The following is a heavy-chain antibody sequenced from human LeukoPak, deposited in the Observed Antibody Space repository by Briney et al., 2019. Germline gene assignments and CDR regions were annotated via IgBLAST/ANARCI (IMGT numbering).Heavy chain of an antibody. D-gene: IGHD2-2*01. Sequence: PSETLSLTCTVSGGSISSYYWSWIRQPPGKGLEWIGWSYHRGSTSYNPSLKSRVAISVDTSKNQFSLKLSSVTAADTAVYYCARVPIVVVPAASGNWFDPWGQGTLVTVSS. V-gene: IGHV4-59*01. CDR3: ARVPIVVVPAASGNWFDP. CDR2: SYHRGST. CDR1: GGSISSYY. J-gene: IGHJ5*02.